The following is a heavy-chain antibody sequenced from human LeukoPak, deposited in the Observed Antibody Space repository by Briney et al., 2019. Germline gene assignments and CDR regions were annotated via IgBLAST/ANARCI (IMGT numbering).Heavy chain of an antibody. V-gene: IGHV4-39*01. CDR1: GGSISSSSYY. CDR3: ARQGVVLDY. J-gene: IGHJ4*02. CDR2: IYYSGST. Sequence: PSETLSLTCTVSGGSISSSSYYWGWIRQPPGKGLEWIGSIYYSGSTYYNPSLKSRVTISVDTSKNQFSLKLSSVTAADTAVYYCARQGVVLDYWGQGTLVTVSS. D-gene: IGHD2-15*01.